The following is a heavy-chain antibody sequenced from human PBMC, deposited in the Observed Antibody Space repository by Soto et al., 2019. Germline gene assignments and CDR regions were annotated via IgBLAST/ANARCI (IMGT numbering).Heavy chain of an antibody. CDR1: GGSVSSGSYY. Sequence: LSLTCTVSGGSVSSGSYYWSWIRQPPGKGLEWIGYIYYSGSTNYNPSLKSRVTISVDTSKNQFSLKLSSVTAADTAVYYCARDNYGDYVLDYWGQGTLVTVSS. CDR2: IYYSGST. D-gene: IGHD4-17*01. CDR3: ARDNYGDYVLDY. V-gene: IGHV4-61*01. J-gene: IGHJ4*02.